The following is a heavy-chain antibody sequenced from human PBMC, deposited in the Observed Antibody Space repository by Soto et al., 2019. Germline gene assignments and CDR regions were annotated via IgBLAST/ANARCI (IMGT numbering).Heavy chain of an antibody. V-gene: IGHV4-39*01. CDR2: IYYSGST. CDR1: GGSISSSSYY. CDR3: ARLYGGSWWGVGRQVGYCSGGSCYYMDV. D-gene: IGHD2-15*01. Sequence: PSETLSLTCTVSGGSISSSSYYWGWIRQPPGKGLEWIGSIYYSGSTYYNPSLKSRVTVSVDTSKNQFSLKLSSVTAADTAAYYCARLYGGSWWGVGRQVGYCSGGSCYYMDVWGKGTTVTVSS. J-gene: IGHJ6*03.